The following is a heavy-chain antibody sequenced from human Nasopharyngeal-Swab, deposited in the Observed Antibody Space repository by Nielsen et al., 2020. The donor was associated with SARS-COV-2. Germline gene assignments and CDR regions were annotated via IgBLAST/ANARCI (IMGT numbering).Heavy chain of an antibody. D-gene: IGHD2/OR15-2a*01. CDR2: ITSSGNTI. CDR3: ARETTLSNHYGVDV. V-gene: IGHV3-48*03. Sequence: GESLKISCAASGFIFSSYEMNWVRQAPGKGLEWISYITSSGNTIYYADSVKGRFTISRDNAENSLYLQMNSLRAEDTAVYYCARETTLSNHYGVDVWGQGTTVTVSS. CDR1: GFIFSSYE. J-gene: IGHJ6*02.